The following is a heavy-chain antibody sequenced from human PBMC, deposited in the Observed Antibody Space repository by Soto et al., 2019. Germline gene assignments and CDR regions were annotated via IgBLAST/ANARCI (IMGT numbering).Heavy chain of an antibody. Sequence: QVQLVQSGAEVKKPGASVKVSCKASGYTFTSYGISWVRQAPGQGLEWMGWISAYNGNANYAQKLQGGVTMTTDTSTSTAYMEVKSLRSDDTAVYYCARDGDACSGGSCFSNYWGQGTLVTVSS. V-gene: IGHV1-18*01. CDR3: ARDGDACSGGSCFSNY. J-gene: IGHJ4*02. CDR1: GYTFTSYG. D-gene: IGHD2-15*01. CDR2: ISAYNGNA.